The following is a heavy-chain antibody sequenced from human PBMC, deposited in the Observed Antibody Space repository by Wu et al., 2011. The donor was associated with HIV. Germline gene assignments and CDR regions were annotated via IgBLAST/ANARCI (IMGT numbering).Heavy chain of an antibody. J-gene: IGHJ3*02. CDR1: GGTFSTYA. CDR2: IIPIFGTA. Sequence: QVQLAQSGAEVKKPGSSVKVSCKASGGTFSTYAISWVRQAPGQGLEWMGRIIPIFGTADSAQKFQDRVTITADKSTSTAYMELSSLRSEDTAVYYCARPRERWLQFEKGSDAFHIWGQGTMVTVSS. CDR3: ARPRERWLQFEKGSDAFHI. D-gene: IGHD5-24*01. V-gene: IGHV1-69*14.